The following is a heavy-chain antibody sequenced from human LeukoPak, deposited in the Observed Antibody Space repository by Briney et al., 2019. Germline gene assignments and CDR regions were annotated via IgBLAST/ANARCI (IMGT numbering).Heavy chain of an antibody. J-gene: IGHJ4*02. CDR2: ISYDGSNK. V-gene: IGHV3-30-3*01. CDR1: GFTFSSYA. Sequence: GGSLRLSCAASGFTFSSYAMHWVRQAPGKGLEWVAVISYDGSNKYYADSVKGRFTISRDNSKNTLYLQMNSLRAEDTAVYYCVRVMVRGNTLDYWGQGTLVTVSS. CDR3: VRVMVRGNTLDY. D-gene: IGHD3-10*01.